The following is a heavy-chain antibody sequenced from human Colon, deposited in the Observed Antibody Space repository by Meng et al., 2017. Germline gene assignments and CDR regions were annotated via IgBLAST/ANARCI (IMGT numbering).Heavy chain of an antibody. CDR2: VDYSGNT. CDR3: AIGPWELDY. Sequence: QVPRQESGPGLLRPSETLSLTCPVSGGSVSSGSHYWSGIRQPPGKGLEFIAYVDYSGNTNYNPSLKGRVTTSIDMSKSQFSLKVSSVTAADTAVYYCAIGPWELDYWGQGLLVTVSS. CDR1: GGSVSSGSHY. J-gene: IGHJ4*02. V-gene: IGHV4-61*01. D-gene: IGHD1-26*01.